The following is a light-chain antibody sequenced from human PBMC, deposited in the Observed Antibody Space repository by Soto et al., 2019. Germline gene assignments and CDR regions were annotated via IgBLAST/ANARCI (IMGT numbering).Light chain of an antibody. V-gene: IGLV2-14*01. CDR3: YSYTSSSTYV. J-gene: IGLJ1*01. Sequence: QSALTQPASVSGSPGQSITISCTGTGSDIGSYNFVSWYQHHPGKAPKLMIYEVSNRPSGVSDRFSGSKSDNTASLSISGLQAEDEGEYYCYSYTSSSTYVFGPGTKLTVL. CDR1: GSDIGSYNF. CDR2: EVS.